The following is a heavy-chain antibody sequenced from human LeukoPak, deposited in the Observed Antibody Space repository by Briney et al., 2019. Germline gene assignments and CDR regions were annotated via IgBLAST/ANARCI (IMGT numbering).Heavy chain of an antibody. V-gene: IGHV4-59*01. Sequence: SETLSLTCTVSGGSISSYYWSWIRQPPGKGLEWIGYIYYSGSTSYNPSLKSRVTISVDTSKNQFSLKLSSVTAADTAVYYCARARDYFDYWGQGTLVTVSS. CDR3: ARARDYFDY. J-gene: IGHJ4*02. CDR2: IYYSGST. CDR1: GGSISSYY.